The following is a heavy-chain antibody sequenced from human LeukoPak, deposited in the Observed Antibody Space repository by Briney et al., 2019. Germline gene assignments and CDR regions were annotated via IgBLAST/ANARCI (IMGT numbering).Heavy chain of an antibody. J-gene: IGHJ4*02. CDR2: INPSGGST. Sequence: ASVKVSCKASGYTFTSYYMHWVRQAPGQGLEWMGIINPSGGSTSYAQKFQGRVTMTGDTSTSTVYMELSSLRSEDTAVYYCARDEFIRRYFDYWGQGTLVTVSS. V-gene: IGHV1-46*01. CDR1: GYTFTSYY. D-gene: IGHD3-10*01. CDR3: ARDEFIRRYFDY.